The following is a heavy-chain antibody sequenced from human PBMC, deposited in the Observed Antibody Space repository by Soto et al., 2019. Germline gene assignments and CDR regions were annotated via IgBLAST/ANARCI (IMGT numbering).Heavy chain of an antibody. D-gene: IGHD4-17*01. V-gene: IGHV3-9*01. CDR1: GFTFEDYA. J-gene: IGHJ4*02. Sequence: EVQLVESGGGLVQPGRSLRLSCEASGFTFEDYAMHWVRQGPGKGLEWVLSISWNSGNVGYADSVKGRFTISRDNAKNSLYLQMNSLRGEDTALYSCAKGASTTVFAFNDYLGQGTLVTISS. CDR2: ISWNSGNV. CDR3: AKGASTTVFAFNDY.